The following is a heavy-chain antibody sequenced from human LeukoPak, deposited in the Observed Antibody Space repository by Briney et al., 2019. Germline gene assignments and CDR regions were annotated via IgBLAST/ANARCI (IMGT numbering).Heavy chain of an antibody. CDR1: GYTFTGYF. CDR2: INPNIGAT. CDR3: ARGQLTDDLDY. V-gene: IGHV1-2*02. Sequence: GASVKVSFKASGYTFTGYFMHWVRQAPGQGLEWIGWINPNIGATKYARKFQGRVTMTRDTSISTAYMEVSRLRSDDTAVCYCARGQLTDDLDYWGQGTLVTVSS. D-gene: IGHD1-14*01. J-gene: IGHJ4*02.